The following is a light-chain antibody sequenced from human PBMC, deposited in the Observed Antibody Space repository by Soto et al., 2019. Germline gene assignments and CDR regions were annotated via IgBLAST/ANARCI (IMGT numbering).Light chain of an antibody. J-gene: IGKJ4*01. CDR2: GAS. CDR3: QQYSNSPLT. V-gene: IGKV3-20*01. Sequence: ENLLTQSPDTLSLSAGERATLFCRASEIINSGYLAWYQQKPGRAPRLLIYGASKRATGIPDRFSGSESGTDFTLTITRLETEDFAVYHCQQYSNSPLTFGGGTKVEV. CDR1: EIINSGY.